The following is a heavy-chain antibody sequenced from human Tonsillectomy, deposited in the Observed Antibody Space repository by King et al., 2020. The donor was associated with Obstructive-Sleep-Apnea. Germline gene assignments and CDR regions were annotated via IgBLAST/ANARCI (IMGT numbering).Heavy chain of an antibody. CDR3: ASAYYGSGSYYNPFPDY. Sequence: VQLVESGGGLVQPGGSLRLSCAASGFTFSSYWMSWVRQAPGKGLEWVANIKQDGSEKYYVVSVKGRFTISRDNAKNSLYLQMNSLRVEDTALYYCASAYYGSGSYYNPFPDYWGQGTLVTVSS. V-gene: IGHV3-7*01. CDR2: IKQDGSEK. J-gene: IGHJ4*02. D-gene: IGHD3-10*01. CDR1: GFTFSSYW.